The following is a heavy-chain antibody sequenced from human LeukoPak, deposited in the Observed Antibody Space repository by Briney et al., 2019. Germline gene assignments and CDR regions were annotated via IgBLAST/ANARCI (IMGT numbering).Heavy chain of an antibody. CDR1: GFTFSSYA. V-gene: IGHV3-30-3*01. J-gene: IGHJ4*02. Sequence: GRSLRLSCAASGFTFSSYAMHWVRQAPGKGLEGVAVISYDGSNKYYADSVKGRFTISRDNSKNTLYLQMNSLRAEDTAVYYCARESEPRLIWFVGGEHYYFDYWGQGTLVTVSS. CDR2: ISYDGSNK. CDR3: ARESEPRLIWFVGGEHYYFDY. D-gene: IGHD3-10*01.